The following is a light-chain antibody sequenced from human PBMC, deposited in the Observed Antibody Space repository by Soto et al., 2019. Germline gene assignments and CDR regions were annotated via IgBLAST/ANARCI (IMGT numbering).Light chain of an antibody. CDR1: SSDVGGYIY. Sequence: QSVLTQPASVSGSPGQSITISCTGTSSDVGGYIYVSWYQQHPGKAPKLMIYEVSNRPSGVSNRFSGSKSGNTASLTISGLQADDEADYYCSSYTSSSTLYVFGTGTKVTVL. J-gene: IGLJ1*01. CDR2: EVS. V-gene: IGLV2-14*01. CDR3: SSYTSSSTLYV.